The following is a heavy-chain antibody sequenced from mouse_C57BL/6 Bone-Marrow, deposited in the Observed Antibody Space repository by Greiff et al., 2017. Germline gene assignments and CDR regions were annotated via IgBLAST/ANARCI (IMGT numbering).Heavy chain of an antibody. CDR1: GFNIKNTY. CDR2: IDPANGNT. V-gene: IGHV14-3*01. CDR3: AFCVGSSYVAMDY. D-gene: IGHD1-1*01. Sequence: VQLKESVAELVRPGASVKLSCTASGFNIKNTYMHWVKQRPEQGLEWIGRIDPANGNTKYAPKFQGKATITADTSSNTAYLQLSSLTSEDTAIYYCAFCVGSSYVAMDYWGQGTSVTVSS. J-gene: IGHJ4*01.